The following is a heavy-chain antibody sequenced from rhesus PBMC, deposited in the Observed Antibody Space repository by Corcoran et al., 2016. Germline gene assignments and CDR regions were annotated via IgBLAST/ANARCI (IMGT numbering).Heavy chain of an antibody. CDR1: GGSISSSNW. CDR3: ARDPSLSWDGNYVLDY. CDR2: IYGSGGST. J-gene: IGHJ4*01. D-gene: IGHD4-35*01. Sequence: QVQLQESGPAVVKPSETLSLTCAVSGGSISSSNWWSWIRQPPGKGLEWIGRIYGSGGSTEYNPSLKSRVTISIDTSKNQFSLKLSSVTAADTAVYYCARDPSLSWDGNYVLDYWGQGVLVTVSS. V-gene: IGHV4-93*01.